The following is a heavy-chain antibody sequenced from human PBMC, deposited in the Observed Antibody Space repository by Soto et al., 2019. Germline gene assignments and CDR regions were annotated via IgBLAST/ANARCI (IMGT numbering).Heavy chain of an antibody. CDR3: ERDEMVRGVATGY. Sequence: QVPLVQSGAEVKKPGASVKVSCKASGYTFTSYGISWVRQAPGQGLEWMGRISAYNGNTNYAQKLQGRVTMTTDASTGTAYMELRSLRSEDTGVYYCERDEMVRGVATGYWGQGTLVTVSS. J-gene: IGHJ4*02. CDR1: GYTFTSYG. V-gene: IGHV1-18*04. D-gene: IGHD3-10*01. CDR2: ISAYNGNT.